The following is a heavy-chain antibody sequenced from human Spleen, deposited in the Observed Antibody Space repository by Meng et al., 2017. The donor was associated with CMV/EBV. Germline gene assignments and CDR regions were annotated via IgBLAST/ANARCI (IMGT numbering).Heavy chain of an antibody. Sequence: GGSLRLSCAASGFTFSDFAMNWVRQAPGRGLEWVSIIYSGGDSAYYADSVKGRFTMSRDNSKNTVYLQMNSLGAEDTVVYYCAKDRGSAWSFDYWGQGTLVTVS. CDR1: GFTFSDFA. V-gene: IGHV3-23*03. D-gene: IGHD6-19*01. CDR2: IYSGGDSA. J-gene: IGHJ4*02. CDR3: AKDRGSAWSFDY.